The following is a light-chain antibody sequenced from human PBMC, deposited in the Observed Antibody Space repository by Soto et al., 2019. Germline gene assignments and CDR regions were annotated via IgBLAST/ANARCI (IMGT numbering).Light chain of an antibody. J-gene: IGKJ3*01. CDR3: QQRRNWPRFT. Sequence: EIVLTQSPATLSLSPGERATLSCRASQSVSSHLAWYQQKPGQAPRLLIYDASNRATGIPARFSGSGSGTDFTLTISSLEPEDFAVYYCQQRRNWPRFTFGPGTKVDIK. V-gene: IGKV3-11*01. CDR2: DAS. CDR1: QSVSSH.